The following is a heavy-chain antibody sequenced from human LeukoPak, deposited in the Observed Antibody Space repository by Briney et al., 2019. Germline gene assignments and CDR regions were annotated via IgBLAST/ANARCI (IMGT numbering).Heavy chain of an antibody. CDR2: TYYRSKWYH. CDR1: GDSVSSNSAA. J-gene: IGHJ5*02. CDR3: ARSRRGSYFDDWFDP. D-gene: IGHD1-26*01. Sequence: QTLSLTCAISGDSVSSNSAAWNWLRQSPSSGLEWLGRTYYRSKWYHDYAVSVIRRLTINRDTSQNQFSLQLNSVTPEDTAVYYCARSRRGSYFDDWFDPWGQGTLVTVSS. V-gene: IGHV6-1*01.